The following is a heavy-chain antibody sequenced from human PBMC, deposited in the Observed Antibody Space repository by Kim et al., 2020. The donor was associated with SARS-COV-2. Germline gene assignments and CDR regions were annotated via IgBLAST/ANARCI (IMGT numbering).Heavy chain of an antibody. CDR1: GGSISSYY. CDR3: ARDHRYYDFWSGYYGTYYYYGMDV. Sequence: SETLSLTCTVSGGSISSYYWSWIRQPPGKGLEWIGYIYYSGSTNYNPSLKSRVTISVDTSKNQFSLKLSSVTAADTAVYYCARDHRYYDFWSGYYGTYYYYGMDVWGQGTTVTVSS. V-gene: IGHV4-59*01. D-gene: IGHD3-3*01. J-gene: IGHJ6*02. CDR2: IYYSGST.